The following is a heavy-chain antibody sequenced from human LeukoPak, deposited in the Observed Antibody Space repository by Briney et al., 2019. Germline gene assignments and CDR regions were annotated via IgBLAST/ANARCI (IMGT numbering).Heavy chain of an antibody. D-gene: IGHD6-25*01. J-gene: IGHJ4*02. CDR2: ISSSSSYI. CDR1: VFTFSSYS. Sequence: VGSLRLSCAASVFTFSSYSMNWVRQAPGKGLEWVSSISSSSSYIYYADSVKGRFTISRDNAKNSLYLQTNSLRAEDTAVYYCARALPAAHCGQGTLVTVSS. V-gene: IGHV3-21*01. CDR3: ARALPAAH.